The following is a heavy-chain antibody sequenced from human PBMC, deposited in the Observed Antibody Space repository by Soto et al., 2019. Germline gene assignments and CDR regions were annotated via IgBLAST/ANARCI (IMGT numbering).Heavy chain of an antibody. J-gene: IGHJ4*02. CDR2: VNPNNGAT. V-gene: IGHV1-8*01. CDR3: AKVSRKGSAIDFDY. CDR1: GYTFSNYD. Sequence: QVQLVQSGAELKKPGASVKVSCKASGYTFSNYDMNWVRQATGQGPEWIGWVNPNNGATGYAQKFQGRVTLTTDISTTTAYMELTSLRSEATAIYYCAKVSRKGSAIDFDYWGQGTLITVSS. D-gene: IGHD3-10*01.